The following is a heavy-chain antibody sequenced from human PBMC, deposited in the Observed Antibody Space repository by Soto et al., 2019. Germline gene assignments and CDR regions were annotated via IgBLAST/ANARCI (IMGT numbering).Heavy chain of an antibody. Sequence: QVQLQESGPGLVKPSETLSLTCTVSGGSFTTYYWNWIRQPAGKRLEWIGRLYTSGNTKYNPSLKSRLTMSLDTSKRQFSLKLSSVTAAETAIYYCARETVLGTDNWFDPWGQGILVTVSS. J-gene: IGHJ5*02. CDR1: GGSFTTYY. CDR2: LYTSGNT. CDR3: ARETVLGTDNWFDP. D-gene: IGHD6-19*01. V-gene: IGHV4-4*07.